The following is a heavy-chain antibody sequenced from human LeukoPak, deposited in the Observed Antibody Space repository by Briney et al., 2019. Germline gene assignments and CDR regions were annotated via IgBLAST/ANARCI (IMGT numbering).Heavy chain of an antibody. CDR3: ARKGRDGYNYYFDY. J-gene: IGHJ4*02. CDR2: INHSGST. D-gene: IGHD5-24*01. CDR1: GGSISSSSYY. V-gene: IGHV4-39*07. Sequence: SETLSLTCTVSGGSISSSSYYWGWIRQPPGKGLEWIGEINHSGSTNYNPSLKSRVTISVDTSKNQFSLKLSSVTAADTAVYYYARKGRDGYNYYFDYWGRGTLVTVSS.